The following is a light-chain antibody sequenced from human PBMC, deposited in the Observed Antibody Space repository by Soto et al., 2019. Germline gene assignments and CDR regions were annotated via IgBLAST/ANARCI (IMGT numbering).Light chain of an antibody. CDR2: GNS. V-gene: IGLV1-40*01. Sequence: QSVLTQPPSVSGAPGQRVTISCTGSSSNIGAGYNVHWYQQLPGTAPKLLIYGNSNRPSGVPDRFSGSKSDTSASLAITGLQAEDEADYYCQSYDIRVRVVFGGGTKLTVL. CDR1: SSNIGAGYN. J-gene: IGLJ2*01. CDR3: QSYDIRVRVV.